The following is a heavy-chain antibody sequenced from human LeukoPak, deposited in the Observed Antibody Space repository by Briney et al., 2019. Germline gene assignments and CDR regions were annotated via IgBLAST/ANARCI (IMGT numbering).Heavy chain of an antibody. CDR2: IWYDGSNK. D-gene: IGHD4-17*01. Sequence: GRSLRLSCAASGFTFSSYGMHWVRQAPGKGLEWVAVIWYDGSNKYYADSVKGRFTISRDNSKNTLYLQMNSLRAEDTAVYYCARYPFTTDYGDLPYFDYWGQGTLVTVSS. V-gene: IGHV3-33*01. J-gene: IGHJ4*02. CDR3: ARYPFTTDYGDLPYFDY. CDR1: GFTFSSYG.